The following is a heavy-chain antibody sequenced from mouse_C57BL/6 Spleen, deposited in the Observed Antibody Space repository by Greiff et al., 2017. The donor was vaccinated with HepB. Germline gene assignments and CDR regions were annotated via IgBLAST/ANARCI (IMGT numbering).Heavy chain of an antibody. V-gene: IGHV1-76*01. CDR1: GYTFTDYY. CDR3: AREGVVGGFAS. J-gene: IGHJ3*01. D-gene: IGHD1-1*02. Sequence: VQLQQSGAELVRPGASVKLSCKASGYTFTDYYINWVKQRPGQGLEWIARIYPGSGNTYYNEKFKGKATLTAEKSSSTAYMQLSSLTSEDSAVYFGAREGVVGGFASWGQGTLVTVSA. CDR2: IYPGSGNT.